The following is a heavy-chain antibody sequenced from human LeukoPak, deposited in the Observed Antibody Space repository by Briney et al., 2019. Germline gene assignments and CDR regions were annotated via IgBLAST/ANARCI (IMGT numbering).Heavy chain of an antibody. D-gene: IGHD6-19*01. V-gene: IGHV3-23*01. J-gene: IGHJ4*02. CDR2: ITATGDTA. CDR3: AGDRNSDWYSPLDY. Sequence: QPGGSLRLSCAASGFTFRFYTMSWIRQAPGKGLEWVAIITATGDTAYYADSVKGRFTISRDNSRNTVYMQMDSLRAEDTAIYYCAGDRNSDWYSPLDYWGQGSQVTVSP. CDR1: GFTFRFYT.